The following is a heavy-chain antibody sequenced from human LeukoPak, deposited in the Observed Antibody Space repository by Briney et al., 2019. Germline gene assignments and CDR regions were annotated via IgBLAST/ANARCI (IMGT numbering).Heavy chain of an antibody. V-gene: IGHV3-66*02. J-gene: IGHJ4*02. CDR3: ARGRGYCSSTSCYYFDY. CDR2: IYSGGST. D-gene: IGHD2-2*01. CDR1: GFTFSSNY. Sequence: GRSLRLSCAASGFTFSSNYMSWVRQAPGKGLEWVSVIYSGGSTYYADSVKSRFTISRDNSKNTLYLQMNSLRAEDTAVYYCARGRGYCSSTSCYYFDYWGQGTLVTVSS.